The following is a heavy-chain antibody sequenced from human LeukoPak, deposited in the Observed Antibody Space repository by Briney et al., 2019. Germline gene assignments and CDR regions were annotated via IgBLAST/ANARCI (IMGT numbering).Heavy chain of an antibody. CDR3: ARCGSDYGQDWFDP. D-gene: IGHD1-26*01. Sequence: ASVKVSCKASGYTFTGYYMHWVRQAPGQGLEWMGWINPNSGGTNYAQKFQGRVTMTRDTSISTAYMELSRLRSDGTAVYYCARCGSDYGQDWFDPWGQGTLVTVSS. V-gene: IGHV1-2*02. CDR2: INPNSGGT. J-gene: IGHJ5*02. CDR1: GYTFTGYY.